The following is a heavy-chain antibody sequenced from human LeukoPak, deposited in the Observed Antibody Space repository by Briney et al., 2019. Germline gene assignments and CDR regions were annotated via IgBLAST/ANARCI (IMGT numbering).Heavy chain of an antibody. CDR1: GGSIGSYY. Sequence: PSETLSLTCTVSGGSIGSYYWSWIRQPPGKGLEFIGYIYYSGSTNYNPSLKSRVTISVDTSKNQFSLKLSSVTAADTAVYYCARHRMAGQWLPEFDSWGQGTLVTVSS. CDR2: IYYSGST. D-gene: IGHD5-12*01. CDR3: ARHRMAGQWLPEFDS. V-gene: IGHV4-59*08. J-gene: IGHJ4*02.